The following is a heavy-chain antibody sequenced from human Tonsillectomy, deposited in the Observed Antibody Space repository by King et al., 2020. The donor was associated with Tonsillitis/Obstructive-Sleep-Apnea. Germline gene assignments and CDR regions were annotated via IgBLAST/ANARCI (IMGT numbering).Heavy chain of an antibody. J-gene: IGHJ3*02. CDR2: IYYSGGT. Sequence: QLQESGPGLVKPSETLSLTCTVSGGSISSYYWSWIRQPPGKGLECIGYIYYSGGTNYSPSLKSRVTISVDTSKNQVSLKLSSVTAADTAAYYCAREGAVMNAFDIWGQGTMVTVSS. CDR3: AREGAVMNAFDI. D-gene: IGHD2-8*01. CDR1: GGSISSYY. V-gene: IGHV4-59*01.